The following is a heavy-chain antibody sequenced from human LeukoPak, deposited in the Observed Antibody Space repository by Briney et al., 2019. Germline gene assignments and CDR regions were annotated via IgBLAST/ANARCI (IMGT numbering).Heavy chain of an antibody. V-gene: IGHV1-46*01. J-gene: IGHJ4*02. CDR3: ARVDDYGGNSVGY. Sequence: GASVKVSCKGSGYSFTTYYMHWMRQAPGQGLEWMGTMNPRGGSTNYAQKFQGRVTMIRDPSTSTVYMELSSLRFEDTAVYYCARVDDYGGNSVGYWGQGTLVTVSS. CDR2: MNPRGGST. CDR1: GYSFTTYY. D-gene: IGHD4-23*01.